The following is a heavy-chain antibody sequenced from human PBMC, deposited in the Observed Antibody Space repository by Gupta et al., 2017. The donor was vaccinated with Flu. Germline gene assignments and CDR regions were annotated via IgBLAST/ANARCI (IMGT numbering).Heavy chain of an antibody. Sequence: QVQLVESGGGVVQPGRPLRLSCAASGFTFSGNAIHWVRQAPGKGLEWVAIMWYDGSKEYYADSVKGRCSISRDNSKNILYLQMNSLTAEDSAVYYCARDFCSSTSCYSFHFDSWGQGTLVTVSS. J-gene: IGHJ4*02. D-gene: IGHD2-2*01. CDR1: GFTFSGNA. CDR3: ARDFCSSTSCYSFHFDS. V-gene: IGHV3-33*01. CDR2: MWYDGSKE.